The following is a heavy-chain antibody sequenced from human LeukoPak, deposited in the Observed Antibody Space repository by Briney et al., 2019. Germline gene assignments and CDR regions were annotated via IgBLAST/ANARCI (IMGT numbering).Heavy chain of an antibody. CDR1: GFSFSAYS. J-gene: IGHJ5*02. D-gene: IGHD2-8*01. Sequence: GGSLRLSCAASGFSFSAYSFSWVRQAPGKGLEWVSGISASGGDTFYADSVKGRFTISRDNSKNTLSLQMNSLRVEDTAIYYCAKDVRRCNGACTWGQGTLVTVSS. V-gene: IGHV3-23*01. CDR3: AKDVRRCNGACT. CDR2: ISASGGDT.